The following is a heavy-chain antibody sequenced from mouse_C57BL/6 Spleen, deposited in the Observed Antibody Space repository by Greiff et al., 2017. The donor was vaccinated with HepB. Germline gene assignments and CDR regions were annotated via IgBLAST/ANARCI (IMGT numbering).Heavy chain of an antibody. CDR3: ARRRGSSHWYFDV. V-gene: IGHV1-18*01. CDR2: INPNNGGT. Sequence: VQLKESGPELVKPGASVKIPCKASGYTFTDYNMDWVKQSHGKSLEWIGDINPNNGGTIYNQKFKGKATLTVDKSSSTAYMELRSLTSEDTAVYYCARRRGSSHWYFDVWGTGTTVTVSS. J-gene: IGHJ1*03. CDR1: GYTFTDYN.